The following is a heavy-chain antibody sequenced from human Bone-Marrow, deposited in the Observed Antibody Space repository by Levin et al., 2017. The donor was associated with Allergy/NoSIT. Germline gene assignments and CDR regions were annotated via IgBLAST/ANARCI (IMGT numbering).Heavy chain of an antibody. CDR1: GHTFPNYG. Sequence: GASVKVSCEASGHTFPNYGITWVRQAPGQGLEWMGWLSVYNANTYYAQKFKGRVTMTRDPSTATAYMELRSLRSDDTAVYYCATGRLTEMGIVNDYYYAMDVWGQGTTVTVSS. CDR2: LSVYNANT. CDR3: ATGRLTEMGIVNDYYYAMDV. J-gene: IGHJ6*02. D-gene: IGHD1-26*01. V-gene: IGHV1-18*01.